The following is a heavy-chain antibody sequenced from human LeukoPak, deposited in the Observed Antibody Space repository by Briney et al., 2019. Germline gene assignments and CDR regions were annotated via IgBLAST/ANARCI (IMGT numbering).Heavy chain of an antibody. CDR2: MSSSGSTI. J-gene: IGHJ4*02. V-gene: IGHV3-11*04. D-gene: IGHD6-19*01. Sequence: GGSLGLSCAASGFTFNDYYMSWIRQAPGKGLEWVSYMSSSGSTIYYADSVKGRFTISRDNAKNSLYLQMNSLRAEDTAVYYCAREGRQWLVLGGVDYWGQGTLVTVSS. CDR1: GFTFNDYY. CDR3: AREGRQWLVLGGVDY.